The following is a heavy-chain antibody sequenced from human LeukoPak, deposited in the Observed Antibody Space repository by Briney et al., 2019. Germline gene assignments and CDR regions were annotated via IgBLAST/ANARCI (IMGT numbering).Heavy chain of an antibody. CDR3: ARCGRTLWINGMDV. CDR1: GGTFSSYA. J-gene: IGHJ6*02. D-gene: IGHD2-21*01. CDR2: IIPILGIA. Sequence: SVTVSCKASGGTFSSYAISWVRQAPGQGLEWMGRIIPILGIANYAQKFQGRVTITADKSTSTAYMELSSLRSEDTAVYYCARCGRTLWINGMDVWGQGTTVTVSS. V-gene: IGHV1-69*04.